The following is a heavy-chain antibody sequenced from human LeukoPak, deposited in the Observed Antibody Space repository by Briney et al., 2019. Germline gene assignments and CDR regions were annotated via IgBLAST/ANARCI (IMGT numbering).Heavy chain of an antibody. D-gene: IGHD3-3*01. CDR2: ISGTSYHI. J-gene: IGHJ4*02. CDR3: ARDGVGGEWFFY. V-gene: IGHV3-21*01. CDR1: GFSFSTYT. Sequence: GGSLRLSCAASGFSFSTYTMNWVRQSPGKGLEWVSSISGTSYHIYYADSVKGRFTISRDNAKNSLYLEMNSLRAEDTAVYYCARDGVGGEWFFYWGQGTLVTVSS.